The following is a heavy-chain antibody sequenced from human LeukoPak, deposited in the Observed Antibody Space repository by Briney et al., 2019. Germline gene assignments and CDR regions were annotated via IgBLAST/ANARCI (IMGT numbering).Heavy chain of an antibody. J-gene: IGHJ6*03. D-gene: IGHD6-13*01. CDR1: GYTFTSYY. Sequence: ASVKVSCKASGYTFTSYYMHWVRQAPGQGLEWMGIINPSGGSTSYAQKFQGRVTMTRDMSTSTVYMELSSLRSEDTAVYYCARGPGGIAAAGNYYYYYMDVWGKGTTVTISS. CDR3: ARGPGGIAAAGNYYYYYMDV. CDR2: INPSGGST. V-gene: IGHV1-46*01.